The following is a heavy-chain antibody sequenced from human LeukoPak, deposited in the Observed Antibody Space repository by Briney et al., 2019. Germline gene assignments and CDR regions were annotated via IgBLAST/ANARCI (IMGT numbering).Heavy chain of an antibody. CDR1: GFSVSNNY. Sequence: PGGSLRLSCAASGFSVSNNYMSWVRQAPGKGLEWVSVIYSGGSTFYADSVKGRFTISRDNSKNTLYLQMNILRAEDTAVYYCASDSYSPEYFQHWGQGTLVTVSS. CDR3: ASDSYSPEYFQH. J-gene: IGHJ1*01. V-gene: IGHV3-66*01. D-gene: IGHD2-15*01. CDR2: IYSGGST.